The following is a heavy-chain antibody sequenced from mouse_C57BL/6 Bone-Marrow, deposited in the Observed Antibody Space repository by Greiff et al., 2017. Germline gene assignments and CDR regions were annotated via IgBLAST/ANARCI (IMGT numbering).Heavy chain of an antibody. CDR3: GSTPGFAY. CDR2: IRSKSNNYAT. Sequence: EVQVVESGGGLVQPKGSLKLSCAASGFSFNTYAMNWVRQAPGKGLEWVARIRSKSNNYATYYADSVKDRFTISRDDSESMLYLQMNSLKTADAAMDYCGSTPGFAYWGQGTMVTVSA. J-gene: IGHJ3*01. V-gene: IGHV10-1*01. CDR1: GFSFNTYA.